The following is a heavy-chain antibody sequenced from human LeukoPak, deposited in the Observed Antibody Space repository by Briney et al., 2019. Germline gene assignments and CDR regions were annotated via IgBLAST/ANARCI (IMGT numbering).Heavy chain of an antibody. V-gene: IGHV3-21*01. D-gene: IGHD2-15*01. J-gene: IGHJ6*02. CDR2: ISSSSSYI. CDR3: ARDDWVAGYYYYGMDV. Sequence: GGSLRLSCAASGFTFSSYSMNWVRQAPGKGLEWFSSISSSSSYIYYADSVKGRFTISRDNAKNSLYLQMNSLRAEDTAVYYCARDDWVAGYYYYGMDVWGQGTTVTVSS. CDR1: GFTFSSYS.